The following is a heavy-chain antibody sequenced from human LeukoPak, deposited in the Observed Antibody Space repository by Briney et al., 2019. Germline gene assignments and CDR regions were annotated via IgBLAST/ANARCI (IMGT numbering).Heavy chain of an antibody. CDR2: INHSGST. CDR3: ATYRSFQLYGYFDY. CDR1: GGSFSGYY. J-gene: IGHJ4*02. D-gene: IGHD3-16*02. Sequence: SETLSLTCAVYGGSFSGYYWSWIRQPPGKGLEWIGEINHSGSTNYNPSLKSRVTISVDTSKNQFSLKLSSVTAADTAVYYCATYRSFQLYGYFDYWGQGTLVTVSS. V-gene: IGHV4-34*01.